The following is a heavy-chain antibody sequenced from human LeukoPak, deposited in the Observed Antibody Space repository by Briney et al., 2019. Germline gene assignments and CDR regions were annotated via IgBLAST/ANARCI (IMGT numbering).Heavy chain of an antibody. CDR2: IIPIFGTA. V-gene: IGHV1-69*06. Sequence: GASVKVSCKASGGTFSSYAISWVRQAPGQGLEWMGGIIPIFGTANYAQKFQGRVTITADKSTSTAYMELSSLRSEDTAVYYCARTISIVGAGFDYWGQGTLVTVSS. D-gene: IGHD1-26*01. CDR3: ARTISIVGAGFDY. J-gene: IGHJ4*02. CDR1: GGTFSSYA.